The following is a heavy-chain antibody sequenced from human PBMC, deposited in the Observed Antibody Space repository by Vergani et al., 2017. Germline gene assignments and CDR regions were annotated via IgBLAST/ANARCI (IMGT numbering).Heavy chain of an antibody. CDR1: GYTFTSYY. J-gene: IGHJ4*02. V-gene: IGHV1-46*01. Sequence: VQLVQSGAEVKKPGASVKVSCKASGYTFTSYYLHWVRQAPGQGLEWMGIINPSGGSTSYAQKFQGRVTMTRDTSTSTVYMELSSLRSEDTAVYYCARDLGDSSSWYGYFDYWGQGTLVTVSS. CDR3: ARDLGDSSSWYGYFDY. D-gene: IGHD6-13*01. CDR2: INPSGGST.